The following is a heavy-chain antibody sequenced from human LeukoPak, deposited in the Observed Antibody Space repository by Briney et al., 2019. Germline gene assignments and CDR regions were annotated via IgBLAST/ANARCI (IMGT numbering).Heavy chain of an antibody. CDR1: GGSISSNLFF. CDR3: ARKEAAAAYEYFQY. CDR2: VDLTGDE. V-gene: IGHV4-39*07. J-gene: IGHJ1*01. D-gene: IGHD6-25*01. Sequence: SETLSLTCTVSGGSISSNLFFGGWIRQPPGKGLQWIASVDLTGDEYYNPSLRGRVTISVDKSKNQFSLKLGSVTAADTAVYYCARKEAAAAYEYFQYWGQGTLVAVSS.